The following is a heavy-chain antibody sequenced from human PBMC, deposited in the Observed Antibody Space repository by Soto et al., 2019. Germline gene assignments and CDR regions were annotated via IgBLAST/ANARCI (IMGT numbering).Heavy chain of an antibody. CDR2: ISYDGSNK. CDR1: GFTFSSYG. V-gene: IGHV3-30*18. CDR3: AKGEGYYYVSSGQLTYYYYYGMGV. Sequence: GGSLRLSCAASGFTFSSYGMHWVRQAPGKGLEWVAVISYDGSNKYYADSVKGRFTISRDNSKNTLYLQMNSLRAEDTAVYYCAKGEGYYYVSSGQLTYYYYYGMGVWGQGXTVTVSS. J-gene: IGHJ6*02. D-gene: IGHD3-22*01.